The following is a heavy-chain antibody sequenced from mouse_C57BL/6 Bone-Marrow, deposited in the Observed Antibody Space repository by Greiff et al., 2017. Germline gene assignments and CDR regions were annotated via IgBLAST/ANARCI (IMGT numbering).Heavy chain of an antibody. CDR2: INSDGGST. J-gene: IGHJ1*03. V-gene: IGHV5-2*01. CDR3: ARRGPYWYFDV. Sequence: EVQLQESGGGLVQPGESLKLSCESNEYEFPSHDMSWVRKTPEQRLELVAAINSDGGSTYYPDTMERRFIISRDNTKKTLYLQMSSLRSEDTAVYYCARRGPYWYFDVWGTGTTVTVSS. CDR1: EYEFPSHD.